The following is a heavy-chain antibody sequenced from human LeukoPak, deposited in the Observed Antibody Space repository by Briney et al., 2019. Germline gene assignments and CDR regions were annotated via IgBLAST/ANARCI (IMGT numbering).Heavy chain of an antibody. V-gene: IGHV4-31*03. D-gene: IGHD3-3*01. J-gene: IGHJ4*02. CDR1: GGSISSGFYY. CDR3: ARDFGDY. CDR2: IYYSGST. Sequence: SQTLSLTCTVSGGSISSGFYYWSWTRQHPGKGLEWIGYIYYSGSTKYNPSLKGRVTISVDTFKNQFSLNLSSATAADTAVYYCARDFGDYWGQGTLVTSPQ.